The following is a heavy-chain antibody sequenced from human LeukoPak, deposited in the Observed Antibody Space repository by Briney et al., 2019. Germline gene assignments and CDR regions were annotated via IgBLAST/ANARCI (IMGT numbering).Heavy chain of an antibody. D-gene: IGHD3-3*01. CDR2: IYYSGST. V-gene: IGHV4-59*01. CDR3: ARVVYYDFWSGYYPYYYYYYMDV. CDR1: GGSISSYY. Sequence: SETLSLTCTVSGGSISSYYWSWIRQPPGKGLEWIGYIYYSGSTNYNPSLKSRVTISVDTSKNQFSLKLSSVTAADTAVYYCARVVYYDFWSGYYPYYYYYYMDVWGKGTTVTVSS. J-gene: IGHJ6*03.